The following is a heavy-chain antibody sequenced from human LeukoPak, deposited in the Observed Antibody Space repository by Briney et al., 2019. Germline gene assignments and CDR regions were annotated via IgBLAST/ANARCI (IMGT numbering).Heavy chain of an antibody. J-gene: IGHJ4*02. CDR3: ARDRLGKNFDY. CDR1: GYTFTGHY. V-gene: IGHV1-18*04. D-gene: IGHD7-27*01. CDR2: ISAYNGNT. Sequence: ASVKVSCKASGYTFTGHYLHWVRQAPGQGLEWMGWISAYNGNTNYAQKLQGRVTMTTDTSTSTAYMELRSLRSDDTAVYYCARDRLGKNFDYWGQGTLVTVSS.